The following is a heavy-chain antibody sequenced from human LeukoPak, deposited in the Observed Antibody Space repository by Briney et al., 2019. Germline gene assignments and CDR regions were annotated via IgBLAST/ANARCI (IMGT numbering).Heavy chain of an antibody. D-gene: IGHD1-26*01. V-gene: IGHV4-39*01. CDR2: IYYSGST. CDR1: GGSISSSSYY. CDR3: ARQVLVGAGGDYFDY. J-gene: IGHJ4*02. Sequence: SETPSLTCTVSGGSISSSSYYWDWIRQPPGKGLEWIGSIYYSGSTYYNPSLRSRVTISVDTSKNQFSLRLRSVTAADTAVYYCARQVLVGAGGDYFDYWAREPWSPSPQ.